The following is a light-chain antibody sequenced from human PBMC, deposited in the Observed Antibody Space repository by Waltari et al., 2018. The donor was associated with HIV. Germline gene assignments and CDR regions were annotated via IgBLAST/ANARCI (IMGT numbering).Light chain of an antibody. CDR2: GGS. Sequence: QSALTQPASVSGSPGQSITIPCTGTSSDVGSYNLVPWYQQHPGKTPNLMIYGGSKRPSGFSNRFSGSKSGNTASLTISGLQAEDEADYYCCSYAGSSTLEVFGGGTKLTVL. CDR3: CSYAGSSTLEV. J-gene: IGLJ2*01. CDR1: SSDVGSYNL. V-gene: IGLV2-23*01.